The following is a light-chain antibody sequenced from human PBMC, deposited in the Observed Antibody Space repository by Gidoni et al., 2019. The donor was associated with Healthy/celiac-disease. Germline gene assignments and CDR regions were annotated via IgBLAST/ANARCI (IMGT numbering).Light chain of an antibody. Sequence: EIVLTQSPATLSLSPGERATLSCRASQSVSSYLAWYQQKPGQAPRLLIYDASNRATGIPARFSGSGSGTDFTLTISSLEPEDFAVYDCQQRSNWPPKCSFGQGTKLEIK. CDR2: DAS. V-gene: IGKV3-11*01. CDR1: QSVSSY. J-gene: IGKJ2*04. CDR3: QQRSNWPPKCS.